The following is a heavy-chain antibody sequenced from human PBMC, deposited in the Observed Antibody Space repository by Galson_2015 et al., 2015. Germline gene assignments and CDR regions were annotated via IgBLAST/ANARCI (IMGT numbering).Heavy chain of an antibody. CDR1: GGSIGSGSYF. J-gene: IGHJ3*02. Sequence: TLSLTCTVSGGSIGSGSYFWSWIRQPAGKGLEWIGRIYSSGSTNYNPSLKSRVTISVDTSNNQFSLRLSSVTAADTAVYYCARGAVAAAKGYYGSSAFDIWGQGTMATVSS. CDR3: ARGAVAAAKGYYGSSAFDI. CDR2: IYSSGST. D-gene: IGHD3-10*01. V-gene: IGHV4-61*02.